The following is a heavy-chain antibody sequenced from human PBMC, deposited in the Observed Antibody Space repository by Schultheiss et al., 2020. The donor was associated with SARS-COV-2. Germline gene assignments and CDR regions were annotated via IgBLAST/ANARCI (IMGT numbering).Heavy chain of an antibody. CDR1: GGSISSSSYY. J-gene: IGHJ6*03. D-gene: IGHD4/OR15-4a*01. CDR2: IYYSGST. Sequence: SETLSLTCTVSGGSISSSSYYWGWIRQPPGKGLEWIGSIYYSGSTYYNPSLKSRVTISVDTSKNQFSLKLSSVTAADTAVYYCARHPLLTTHYYYYYMDVWGKGTTVTVSS. V-gene: IGHV4-39*01. CDR3: ARHPLLTTHYYYYYMDV.